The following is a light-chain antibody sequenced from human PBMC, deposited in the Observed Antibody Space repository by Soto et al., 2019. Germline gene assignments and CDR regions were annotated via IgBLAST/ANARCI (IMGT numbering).Light chain of an antibody. Sequence: QSVLTQPPSASGTPGQRVTISCSGSNSNIGGMNYVFWYHQLPGTAPKLLIYKNDQRPSGVPDRFSASKSGTSASLAISGLRSEDEADYYCASWDDSLSGVLFGGRTQLTVL. V-gene: IGLV1-47*01. CDR1: NSNIGGMNY. CDR3: ASWDDSLSGVL. J-gene: IGLJ2*01. CDR2: KND.